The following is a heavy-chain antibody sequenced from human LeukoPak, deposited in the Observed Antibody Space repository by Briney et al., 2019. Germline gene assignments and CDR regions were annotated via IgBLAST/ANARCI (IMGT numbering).Heavy chain of an antibody. D-gene: IGHD3-22*01. Sequence: PGGSLRLSCAASGFAFSAAWMNWVRQAPGRGLEWVGRIKDKSNGGAIDYATFVNGRFTVSRDDSTDTLYLQLSSLKTEDTAVYYCTTGSEYHSDSGGLCSSPKLDFWGQGTLVTVSS. V-gene: IGHV3-15*07. CDR3: TTGSEYHSDSGGLCSSPKLDF. J-gene: IGHJ4*02. CDR2: IKDKSNGGAI. CDR1: GFAFSAAW.